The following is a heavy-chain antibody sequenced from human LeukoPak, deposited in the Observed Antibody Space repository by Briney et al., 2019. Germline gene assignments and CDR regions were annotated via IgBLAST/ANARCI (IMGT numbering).Heavy chain of an antibody. V-gene: IGHV3-7*01. CDR3: ARVGYYYHY. CDR2: IKQDGSEK. Sequence: PGGSLRLSCAASGFIFSSYAMSWVRQAPGKGLEWVATIKQDGSEKDFVDSVKGRFTISRDNAKNSLYLQMNSLRAEDTALYYCARVGYYYHYWGQGTLVTVSS. CDR1: GFIFSSYA. J-gene: IGHJ4*02. D-gene: IGHD3-22*01.